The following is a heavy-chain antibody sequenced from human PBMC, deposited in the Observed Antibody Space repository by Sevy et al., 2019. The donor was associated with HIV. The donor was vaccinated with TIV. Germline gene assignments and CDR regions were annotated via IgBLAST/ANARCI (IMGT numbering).Heavy chain of an antibody. CDR3: AKGGRRAFYY. CDR2: ISWEGGSK. Sequence: GGSLRLSCAASGFTSDDYTMHWVRQAPGKGLEWVSLISWEGGSKYYADSVKGRFHISRENSKNSLYLQMNSLRTEDTALYYCAKGGRRAFYYWGQVTLVTVSS. J-gene: IGHJ4*01. D-gene: IGHD3-16*01. CDR1: GFTSDDYT. V-gene: IGHV3-43*01.